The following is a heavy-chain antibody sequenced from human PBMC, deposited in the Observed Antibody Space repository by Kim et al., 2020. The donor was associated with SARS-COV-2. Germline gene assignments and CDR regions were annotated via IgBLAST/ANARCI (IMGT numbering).Heavy chain of an antibody. J-gene: IGHJ6*02. CDR1: GFSLSTSGMC. V-gene: IGHV2-70*11. CDR2: IDWDDDK. CDR3: ARTYYDILSGYYYGMDG. D-gene: IGHD3-9*01. Sequence: SGPTLVKPTQTLTLTCTFSGFSLSTSGMCVSWIRQPPGKALEWLARIDWDDDKYYSTSLKTRLTISKDTSKNQVVLTMTNMDPVDTATYYCARTYYDILSGYYYGMDGWGQGTTVTVSS.